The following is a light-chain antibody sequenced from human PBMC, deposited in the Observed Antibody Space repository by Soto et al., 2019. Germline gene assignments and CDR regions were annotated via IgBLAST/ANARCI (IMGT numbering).Light chain of an antibody. CDR2: DVS. CDR3: SSYTTSSTYV. Sequence: QSVLTQPAAVSGSPGRSITISCTGTSSDVGGYSYISWYQHNPGRAPKLMIYDVSNRPSGVSDRFSGSKSGNTASLTISRLQAEDEANYYCSSYTTSSTYVFGSGTKVTVL. V-gene: IGLV2-14*03. J-gene: IGLJ1*01. CDR1: SSDVGGYSY.